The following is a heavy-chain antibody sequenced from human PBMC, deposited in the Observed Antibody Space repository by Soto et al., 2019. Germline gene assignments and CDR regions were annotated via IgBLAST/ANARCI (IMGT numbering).Heavy chain of an antibody. Sequence: PSQTLSLTCAISGESVSSNTAAWNWIRPSPSRGLEWLGRTYYRSNWRHDYAVSVKSRITVNPDTSKNHFSLQLNSVTPDDTAVYYCARGVAGSGFDLWGQGTLITVAS. CDR1: GESVSSNTAA. D-gene: IGHD6-19*01. V-gene: IGHV6-1*01. CDR2: TYYRSNWRH. CDR3: ARGVAGSGFDL. J-gene: IGHJ4*02.